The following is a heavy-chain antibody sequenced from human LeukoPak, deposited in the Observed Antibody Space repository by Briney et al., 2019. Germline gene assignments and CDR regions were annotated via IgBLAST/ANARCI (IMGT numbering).Heavy chain of an antibody. CDR1: GGSISSYY. V-gene: IGHV4-59*12. J-gene: IGHJ3*02. CDR2: IYYSGTT. CDR3: ARMKCSSTSCYKELGAFDI. Sequence: SETLSLTCTVSGGSISSYYWSWIRQPPGKGLEWIGYIYYSGTTNYNPSLKSRVTMSVDTSKNQFSLKLSSVTSADTAVYYCARMKCSSTSCYKELGAFDIWGQGTMVTVSS. D-gene: IGHD2-2*02.